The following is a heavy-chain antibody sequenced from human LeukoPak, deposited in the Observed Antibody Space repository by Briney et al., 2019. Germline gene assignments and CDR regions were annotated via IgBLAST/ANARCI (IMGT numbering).Heavy chain of an antibody. CDR3: AKCGVRGYSYGRLGYYMDV. CDR2: IRSSSSYI. CDR1: GFTFSSYS. D-gene: IGHD5-18*01. Sequence: PGGSLRLSCAASGFTFSSYSMNWVRQAPGKGLEWVSSIRSSSSYIYYADSVKGRFTISRDNSKNTLYLQMNSLRAEDTAVYYCAKCGVRGYSYGRLGYYMDVWGKGTTVTISS. V-gene: IGHV3-21*01. J-gene: IGHJ6*03.